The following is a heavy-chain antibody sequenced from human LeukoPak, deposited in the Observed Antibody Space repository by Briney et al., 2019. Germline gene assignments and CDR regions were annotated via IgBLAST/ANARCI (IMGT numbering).Heavy chain of an antibody. D-gene: IGHD3-3*01. Sequence: SETLSLTCAVSGYSISSGYYWGWIRQPPGKGLEWIGSIYHSGSTYYNPSLKSRVTISVDTSKNQFSLKLSSVTTADTAVYYCARTGYYDFWSGYYDYWGQGTLVTVSS. CDR1: GYSISSGYY. V-gene: IGHV4-38-2*01. CDR3: ARTGYYDFWSGYYDY. CDR2: IYHSGST. J-gene: IGHJ4*02.